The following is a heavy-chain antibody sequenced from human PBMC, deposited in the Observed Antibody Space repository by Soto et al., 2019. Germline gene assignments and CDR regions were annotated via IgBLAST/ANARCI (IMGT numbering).Heavy chain of an antibody. CDR3: AKGGVRYFGY. D-gene: IGHD6-13*01. V-gene: IGHV3-23*01. J-gene: IGHJ4*01. CDR2: ISGSGGST. CDR1: GFTFSSYA. Sequence: PGGSLRLSCPASGFTFSSYALSWVRQAPGKGLEWVSAISGSGGSTYYADAVKGRFTISTDNSNNTLYLQMNSLRAEDTAVYYFAKGGVRYFGYWGHGTLVTVSS.